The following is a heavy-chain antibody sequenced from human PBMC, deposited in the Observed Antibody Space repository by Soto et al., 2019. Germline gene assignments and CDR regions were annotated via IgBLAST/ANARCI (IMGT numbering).Heavy chain of an antibody. D-gene: IGHD3-3*01. J-gene: IGHJ4*02. V-gene: IGHV3-48*01. CDR3: ARAFIWIDY. Sequence: EVQLVESGGGLVQPGGSLRLSCAVSGFTFRSYSMHWVRQSPGKGLEWISYISSGGDTKYYADSVTGRFTISSGNAKKSLFLQMSSLSAEDTAVYYGARAFIWIDYWGQGTLFTVSS. CDR1: GFTFRSYS. CDR2: ISSGGDTK.